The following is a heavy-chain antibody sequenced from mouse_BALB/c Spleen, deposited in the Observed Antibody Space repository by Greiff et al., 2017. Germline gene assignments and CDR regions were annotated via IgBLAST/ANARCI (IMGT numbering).Heavy chain of an antibody. D-gene: IGHD1-1*01. V-gene: IGHV1-54*01. Sequence: VKLMESGAELVRPGTSVKVSCKASGYAFTNYLIEWVKQRPGQGLEWIGVINPGSGGTNYNEKFKGKATLTADKSSSTAYMQLSSLTSDDSAVYFCATYGSSYPFAYWGQGTLVTVSA. CDR2: INPGSGGT. J-gene: IGHJ3*01. CDR1: GYAFTNYL. CDR3: ATYGSSYPFAY.